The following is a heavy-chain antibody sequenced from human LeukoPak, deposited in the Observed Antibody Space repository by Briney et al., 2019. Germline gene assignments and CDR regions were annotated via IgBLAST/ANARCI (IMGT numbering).Heavy chain of an antibody. J-gene: IGHJ3*02. CDR2: ISWNSGSI. CDR3: AKSIIPMVRGAEGAFDI. D-gene: IGHD3-10*01. CDR1: GFTFDDYA. Sequence: GGSLRLSCAASGFTFDDYAMHWVRQAPGKGLEWVSGISWNSGSIGYADSVKGRFTISRDNAKNSLYLQMNSLRAEDTALYYCAKSIIPMVRGAEGAFDIWGQGTMVTVSS. V-gene: IGHV3-9*01.